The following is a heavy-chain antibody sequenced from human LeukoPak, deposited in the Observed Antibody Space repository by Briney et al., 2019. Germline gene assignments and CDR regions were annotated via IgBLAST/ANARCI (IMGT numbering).Heavy chain of an antibody. CDR2: ISSSGSYT. V-gene: IGHV3-21*01. D-gene: IGHD6-25*01. Sequence: GGSLRLSCAASGFSFSSYNMNWVRQSPGKGLEWVSSISSSGSYTNYADSVKGRFTISRDNAKNSLYLQMNSLRAEDTAVYYCARGQTGIGSGWGQGTLVTVSS. CDR3: ARGQTGIGSG. CDR1: GFSFSSYN. J-gene: IGHJ4*02.